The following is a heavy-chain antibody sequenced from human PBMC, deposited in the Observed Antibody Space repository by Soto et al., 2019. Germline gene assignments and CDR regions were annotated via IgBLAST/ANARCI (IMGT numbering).Heavy chain of an antibody. CDR1: GLTFTTYA. J-gene: IGHJ4*02. D-gene: IGHD6-19*01. CDR3: AKGRETSGWYDAFDC. V-gene: IGHV3-23*01. CDR2: VSGSGGST. Sequence: GGSLRLSCAASGLTFTTYAMTWVRQAPGKGLEWVSVVSGSGGSTYYADSVRGRFAISRDNPRNTLYLQLNSLRAEDTALYYCAKGRETSGWYDAFDCWGQGALVTVSS.